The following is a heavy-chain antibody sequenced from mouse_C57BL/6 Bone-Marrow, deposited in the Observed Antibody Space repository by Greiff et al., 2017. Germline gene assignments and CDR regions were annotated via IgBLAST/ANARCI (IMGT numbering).Heavy chain of an antibody. D-gene: IGHD1-1*01. J-gene: IGHJ2*01. V-gene: IGHV14-2*01. CDR1: GFNIKDYY. Sequence: EVMLVESGAELVKPGASVKLSCTASGFNIKDYYMHWVKQRTEQGLEWIGRIDPEDGETKYAPKFQGKATITADTSSNTAYLQLSSLTSEDTAVYYCAKSSRSYYYAYYFDYWGQGTTLTVSS. CDR3: AKSSRSYYYAYYFDY. CDR2: IDPEDGET.